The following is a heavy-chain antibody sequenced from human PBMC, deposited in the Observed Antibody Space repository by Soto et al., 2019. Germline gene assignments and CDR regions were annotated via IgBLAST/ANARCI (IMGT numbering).Heavy chain of an antibody. J-gene: IGHJ4*02. D-gene: IGHD4-17*01. CDR3: ARSMTTVVTLDY. Sequence: QLQLQESGPGLVKPSETLSLTCTVSGGSISSSSYYWGWIRQPPGKGLEWIGSIYYSGSTYYNPSPTTPVTISVDTSTNPFSLTLSSVTAADTAVYYCARSMTTVVTLDYWGQGTLVTVSS. V-gene: IGHV4-39*01. CDR2: IYYSGST. CDR1: GGSISSSSYY.